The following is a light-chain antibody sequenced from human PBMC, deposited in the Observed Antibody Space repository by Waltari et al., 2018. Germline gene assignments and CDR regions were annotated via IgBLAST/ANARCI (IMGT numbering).Light chain of an antibody. CDR3: QVWESSSDCAI. Sequence: SYVLTQPPALSVAPGKTATISCGGNNIARKSVHWYQQKAGQAPVLVVYDDRARPSGIPERFSGSNSDNTATLTISRVEVADEADYFCQVWESSSDCAIFGGGTKLTVL. CDR2: DDR. CDR1: NIARKS. J-gene: IGLJ2*01. V-gene: IGLV3-21*03.